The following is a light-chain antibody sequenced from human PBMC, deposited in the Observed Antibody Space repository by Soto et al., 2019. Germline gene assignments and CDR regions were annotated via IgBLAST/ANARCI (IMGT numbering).Light chain of an antibody. CDR3: QQYNNWPPLT. CDR1: QSVSSN. Sequence: EIVMTQSPATLSVSPGEGATLSCRSSQSVSSNLAWYQQRPGQAPRLLIYGASTRATGIPARFSGSGSGTEFTLTISSLQSEDFAVYYCQQYNNWPPLTFGGGTKVEIK. CDR2: GAS. V-gene: IGKV3-15*01. J-gene: IGKJ4*01.